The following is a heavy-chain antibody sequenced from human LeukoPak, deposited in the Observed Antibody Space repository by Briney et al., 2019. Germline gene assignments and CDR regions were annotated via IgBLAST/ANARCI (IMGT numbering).Heavy chain of an antibody. CDR2: IGNNGDTT. J-gene: IGHJ4*02. D-gene: IGHD6-19*01. V-gene: IGHV3-64*01. Sequence: PGGSLRLSCAASGFIFSSHAMHWVRQAPGKGLEYVSAIGNNGDTTYYANSVKGRFTISRGNSKNTLYLEMGSLRAEDMAVYYCARDLTNGWHYFDYWGQGTLVTVSS. CDR3: ARDLTNGWHYFDY. CDR1: GFIFSSHA.